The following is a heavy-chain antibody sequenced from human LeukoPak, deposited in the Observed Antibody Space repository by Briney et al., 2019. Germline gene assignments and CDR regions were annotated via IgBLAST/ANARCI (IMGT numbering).Heavy chain of an antibody. CDR3: ASGLLRFFEWLPAGLFDY. Sequence: GGSLRLSCAASGFTFSDNYMTWVRQAPGKGLEWLSYISGNGGVIQYADSVKGRFTISRDNAKNLLYLQMNSLRAEDTAVYYCASGLLRFFEWLPAGLFDYWGQGTLVTVSS. V-gene: IGHV3-11*04. J-gene: IGHJ4*02. CDR1: GFTFSDNY. CDR2: ISGNGGVI. D-gene: IGHD3-3*01.